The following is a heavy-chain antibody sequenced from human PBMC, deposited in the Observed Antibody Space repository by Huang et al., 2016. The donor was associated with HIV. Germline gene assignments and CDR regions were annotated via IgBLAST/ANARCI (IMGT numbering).Heavy chain of an antibody. D-gene: IGHD6-19*01. Sequence: HVQLVQSGADVKKPGASVKVSCKASGYTFDSYGINWVRQAPGQGLEWMGWSGPHRLKTNHGQKLQGRVTITTDTTTSTAYMELRILTSDETAVYYCARDATGYGTGWSTEFDYWGQGTLVTVSS. J-gene: IGHJ4*02. CDR3: ARDATGYGTGWSTEFDY. CDR2: SGPHRLKT. V-gene: IGHV1-18*04. CDR1: GYTFDSYG.